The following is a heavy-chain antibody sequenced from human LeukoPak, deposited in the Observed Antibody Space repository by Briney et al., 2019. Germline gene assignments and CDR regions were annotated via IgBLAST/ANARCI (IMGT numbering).Heavy chain of an antibody. D-gene: IGHD3-16*01. Sequence: PGGSLRLSCAASGFTFSSYAMSWVRQAPGKGLEWVSAISGSGGSTYYADSVKGRFTISRDNSKNMLYLQMSDLRVEDTAIYYCAKKRGIGNYDPLFDYWGQGTLVTVSS. CDR3: AKKRGIGNYDPLFDY. J-gene: IGHJ4*02. CDR1: GFTFSSYA. V-gene: IGHV3-23*01. CDR2: ISGSGGST.